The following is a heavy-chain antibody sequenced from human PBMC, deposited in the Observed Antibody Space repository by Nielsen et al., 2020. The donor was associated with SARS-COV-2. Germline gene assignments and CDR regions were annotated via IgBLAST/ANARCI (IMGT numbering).Heavy chain of an antibody. J-gene: IGHJ6*02. CDR3: ARDQYYYDSSGYYSGHGMDV. V-gene: IGHV4-34*01. CDR2: INHSGST. D-gene: IGHD3-22*01. CDR1: GGSFSGYY. Sequence: SETLSLTCAVYGGSFSGYYWSWIRQPPGKGLEWIGEINHSGSTNYNPSLKSRVTISVDTSKNQFSLKLSSVTAADTAVYYCARDQYYYDSSGYYSGHGMDVWGQGTTVTVSS.